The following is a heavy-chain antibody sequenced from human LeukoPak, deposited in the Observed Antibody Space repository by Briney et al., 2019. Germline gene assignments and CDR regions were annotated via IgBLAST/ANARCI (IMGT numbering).Heavy chain of an antibody. CDR2: INHSGST. Sequence: SETLSLACAVYGGSFSGYYWSWIRQPPGKGLEWIGEINHSGSTNYNPSLKSRVTISVDTSKNQFSLKLSSMTAADTAVYYCARGGRTVGAALTPRRYGMDVWGQGTTVTVSS. D-gene: IGHD1-14*01. CDR3: ARGGRTVGAALTPRRYGMDV. CDR1: GGSFSGYY. J-gene: IGHJ6*02. V-gene: IGHV4-34*01.